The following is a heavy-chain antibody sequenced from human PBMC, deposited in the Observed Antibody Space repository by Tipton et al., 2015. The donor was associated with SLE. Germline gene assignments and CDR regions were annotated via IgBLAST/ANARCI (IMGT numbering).Heavy chain of an antibody. D-gene: IGHD3-10*01. V-gene: IGHV3-23*01. J-gene: IGHJ6*02. CDR2: MSGSGGST. Sequence: SLRLSCAASGFTFSNYAMTWVRQAPGKGLEWVSLMSGSGGSTYYADSVKGRFTISRDNFKNTLFLQLNSLRADDTAVYYCAKEQLEGIITPFGYFGMDVWGLGTTVTVSS. CDR3: AKEQLEGIITPFGYFGMDV. CDR1: GFTFSNYA.